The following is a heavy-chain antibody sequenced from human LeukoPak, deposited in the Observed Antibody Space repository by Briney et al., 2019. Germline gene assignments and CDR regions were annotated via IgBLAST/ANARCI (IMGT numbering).Heavy chain of an antibody. Sequence: KPSETLSLTCVVSGYSISIGYYWGWIRQPPGKGPEWIGRIYQSGSTSYNPSLKSRVTISVDTSKNQFSLKLTSVTAADTAVYYRARVARYCTNGVCPDYYFYYMDVWGKGTTVTVSS. D-gene: IGHD2-8*01. CDR3: ARVARYCTNGVCPDYYFYYMDV. CDR2: IYQSGST. CDR1: GYSISIGYY. V-gene: IGHV4-38-2*01. J-gene: IGHJ6*03.